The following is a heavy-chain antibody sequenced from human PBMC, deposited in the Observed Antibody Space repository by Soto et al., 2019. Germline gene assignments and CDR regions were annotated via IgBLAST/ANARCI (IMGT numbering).Heavy chain of an antibody. CDR1: GFSLSTSGVG. CDR3: AHPDYGGWAFDI. V-gene: IGHV2-5*02. D-gene: IGHD4-17*01. J-gene: IGHJ3*02. CDR2: IYWDDVK. Sequence: QITLKESGPTLVKPTQTLTLTCTFSGFSLSTSGVGVGWIRQPPGKALEWLALIYWDDVKRYSPSLKRRLTITKDTSENQVLLTMTDMDPVDTATYYCAHPDYGGWAFDIWGQGTVVTVSS.